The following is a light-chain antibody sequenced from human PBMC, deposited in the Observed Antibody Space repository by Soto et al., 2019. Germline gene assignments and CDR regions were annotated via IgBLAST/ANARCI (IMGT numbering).Light chain of an antibody. J-gene: IGKJ1*01. Sequence: DIQMTQSPATLAASLGDRVTITCRASQSIGSWLAWYQQKPGKAPKLLIYDASSLESGVPQRLSGSGSGTEFTLTISSLQTDDFSTYYCQQYHSYWTFGQGTKVDIK. V-gene: IGKV1-5*01. CDR1: QSIGSW. CDR3: QQYHSYWT. CDR2: DAS.